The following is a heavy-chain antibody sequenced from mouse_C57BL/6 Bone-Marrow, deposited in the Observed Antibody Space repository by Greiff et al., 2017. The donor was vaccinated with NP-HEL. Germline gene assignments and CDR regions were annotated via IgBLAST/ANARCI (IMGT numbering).Heavy chain of an antibody. Sequence: VQLKESGAELVRPGASVKLSCTASGFNIKDYYMHWVKQRPEQGLEWIGRIDPEAGDTEYAPKFQGKATMTADTYSNTAYLQLSSLTSEDAAVYYCTTFAHYYGSSFDYWGQGTTLTVSS. CDR3: TTFAHYYGSSFDY. V-gene: IGHV14-1*01. CDR2: IDPEAGDT. J-gene: IGHJ2*01. CDR1: GFNIKDYY. D-gene: IGHD1-1*01.